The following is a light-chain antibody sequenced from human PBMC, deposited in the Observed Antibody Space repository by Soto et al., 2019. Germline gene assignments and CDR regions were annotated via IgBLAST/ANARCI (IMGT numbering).Light chain of an antibody. V-gene: IGKV1-5*01. J-gene: IGKJ1*01. Sequence: DIQMTQSPSTLSASVGDRVTITCRASQSINRRLAWYQQKPGKAPNLLIYDASTLESGVPARFSGGDSGTDFTLTISSLQPDDFTTFYWQQYNSYPWTFGQGTKVEIK. CDR3: QQYNSYPWT. CDR1: QSINRR. CDR2: DAS.